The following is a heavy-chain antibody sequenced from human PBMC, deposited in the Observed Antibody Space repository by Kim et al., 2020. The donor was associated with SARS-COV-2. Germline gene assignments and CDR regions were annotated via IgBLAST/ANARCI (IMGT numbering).Heavy chain of an antibody. CDR1: GGTFSSYA. J-gene: IGHJ4*02. Sequence: SVKVSCKASGGTFSSYAISWVRQAPGQGLEWMGGIIPIFGTANYAQKFQGRVTITADKSTSTAYMELSSLRSEDTAVYYCARDRGYCSSTSCFGAVIYWGQGALVTVAS. D-gene: IGHD2-2*01. CDR3: ARDRGYCSSTSCFGAVIY. CDR2: IIPIFGTA. V-gene: IGHV1-69*06.